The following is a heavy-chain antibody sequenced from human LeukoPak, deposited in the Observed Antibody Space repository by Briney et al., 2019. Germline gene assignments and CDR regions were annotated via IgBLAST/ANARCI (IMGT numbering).Heavy chain of an antibody. CDR1: GFTFSSYA. CDR3: AKDGIQLWFNWFDP. Sequence: AGGSLRLSCAASGFTFSSYAMSWVRQAPGKGLEWVSAISGSGGSTYYADSVKGRFTISRDNSKNTLYLQMNSLRAEDTAVYYCAKDGIQLWFNWFDPWGQGTLVTVFS. CDR2: ISGSGGST. V-gene: IGHV3-23*01. J-gene: IGHJ5*02. D-gene: IGHD5-18*01.